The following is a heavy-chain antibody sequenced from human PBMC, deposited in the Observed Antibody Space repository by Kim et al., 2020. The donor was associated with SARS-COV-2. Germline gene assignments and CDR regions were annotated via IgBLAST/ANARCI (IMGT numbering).Heavy chain of an antibody. J-gene: IGHJ4*02. CDR1: GGSISSSNYY. CDR3: ARHESGNYYRAYFDS. D-gene: IGHD3-10*01. CDR2: IYYTWST. V-gene: IGHV4-39*01. Sequence: SETLSLTCSVSGGSISSSNYYWGWIRQPPGKGLEWIASIYYTWSTYYNPSLKSRVTMSLDTSQNQFSLKLSSVTAADTAVYYCARHESGNYYRAYFDSWGQGTLVTVSS.